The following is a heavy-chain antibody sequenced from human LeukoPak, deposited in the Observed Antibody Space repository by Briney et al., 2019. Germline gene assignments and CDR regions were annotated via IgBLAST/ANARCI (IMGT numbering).Heavy chain of an antibody. D-gene: IGHD6-19*01. CDR1: GGSISSYY. Sequence: SETLSLTCTVSGGSISSYYWSWIRQPPGKGLEWIGYIYYSGSTNYNPSLKSRVTISVDTSKNQFSLKLSSVTAADTAVYYCARDRGAVAASNWFDPWGQGTLVTVS. CDR3: ARDRGAVAASNWFDP. CDR2: IYYSGST. V-gene: IGHV4-59*01. J-gene: IGHJ5*02.